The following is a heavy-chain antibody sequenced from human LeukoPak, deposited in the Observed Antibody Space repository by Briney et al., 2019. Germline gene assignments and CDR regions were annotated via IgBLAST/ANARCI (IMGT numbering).Heavy chain of an antibody. CDR1: GFTFSSYS. CDR2: ISNSSSYI. CDR3: ARDFRSGRAAAGTLGY. D-gene: IGHD6-13*01. Sequence: KPGGSLRLSCAASGFTFSSYSMNWVRQAPGKGLEWVSSISNSSSYIYYADSVKGRFTISRDNAKNSLYLQMNSLRAEDTAVYYCARDFRSGRAAAGTLGYWGQGTLVTVSS. V-gene: IGHV3-21*01. J-gene: IGHJ4*02.